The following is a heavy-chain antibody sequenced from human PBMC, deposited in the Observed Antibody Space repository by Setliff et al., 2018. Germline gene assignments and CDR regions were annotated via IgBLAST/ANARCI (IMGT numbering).Heavy chain of an antibody. Sequence: SVKVSCKASGGTFRSYGISWVRQAPGQGLEWMGGTIPIFGSTNYAQKFQDRVTIITDESTSTAYMELRSLRTEDTAVYYCAREGVDTRSSTDYRYYMDVWGKGTTVTVSS. CDR1: GGTFRSYG. D-gene: IGHD5-18*01. CDR2: TIPIFGST. V-gene: IGHV1-69*05. J-gene: IGHJ6*03. CDR3: AREGVDTRSSTDYRYYMDV.